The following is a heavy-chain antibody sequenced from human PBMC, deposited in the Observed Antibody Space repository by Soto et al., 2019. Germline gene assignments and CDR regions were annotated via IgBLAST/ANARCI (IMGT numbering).Heavy chain of an antibody. Sequence: SETLSLTCTVSGGSISSYYWSWIRQPPGKGLEWIGYIYYSGSTNYNPSLKSRVTISVDTSKNQFSLKLSSVTAADTAVYYCARGGYCSGGSCYPNNWFDPWGQGTLVTVSS. CDR3: ARGGYCSGGSCYPNNWFDP. CDR2: IYYSGST. V-gene: IGHV4-59*01. D-gene: IGHD2-15*01. CDR1: GGSISSYY. J-gene: IGHJ5*02.